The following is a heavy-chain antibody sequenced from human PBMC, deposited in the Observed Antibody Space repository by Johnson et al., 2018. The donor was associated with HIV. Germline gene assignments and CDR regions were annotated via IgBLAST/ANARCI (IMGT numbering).Heavy chain of an antibody. V-gene: IGHV3-66*01. CDR2: IYSGGST. Sequence: VQLLESGGGVVQPGRSRRLSCAASGFTFSSHSMHWVRQAQGKGLEWVSVIYSGGSTYYADSVKGRFTISRDNSKNTLYLQMNSLRAEDTAVYYCARVLAFDIWGQGTMVTVSS. J-gene: IGHJ3*02. CDR1: GFTFSSHS. CDR3: ARVLAFDI.